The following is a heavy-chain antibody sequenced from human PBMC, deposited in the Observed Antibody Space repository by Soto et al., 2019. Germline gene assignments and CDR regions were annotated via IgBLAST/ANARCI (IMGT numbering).Heavy chain of an antibody. Sequence: EVQLLESGGGLVQPGGSLRLSCAASGFTFSSYAMSWVRQAPGKGLEWVSAISGSGGSTYYADSVKGRFTISRDNSKNKLYLQTTSLRAEDTAVYYCAKADYYGSWRYDAFDIWGQGTMVTVSS. CDR3: AKADYYGSWRYDAFDI. CDR1: GFTFSSYA. CDR2: ISGSGGST. V-gene: IGHV3-23*01. D-gene: IGHD3-10*01. J-gene: IGHJ3*02.